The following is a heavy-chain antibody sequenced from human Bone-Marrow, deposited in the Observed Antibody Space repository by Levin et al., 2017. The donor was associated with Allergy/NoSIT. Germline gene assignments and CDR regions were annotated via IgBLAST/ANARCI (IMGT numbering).Heavy chain of an antibody. Sequence: GGSLRLSCAASGFTFSSYSMNWVRQAPGKGLEWVSSISSSSSYIYYADSVKGRFTISRDNAKNSLYLQMNSLRAEDTAVYYCARDLSEIQLWLRGGYYYYYGMDVWGQGTTVTVSS. V-gene: IGHV3-21*01. CDR1: GFTFSSYS. CDR3: ARDLSEIQLWLRGGYYYYYGMDV. J-gene: IGHJ6*02. CDR2: ISSSSSYI. D-gene: IGHD5-18*01.